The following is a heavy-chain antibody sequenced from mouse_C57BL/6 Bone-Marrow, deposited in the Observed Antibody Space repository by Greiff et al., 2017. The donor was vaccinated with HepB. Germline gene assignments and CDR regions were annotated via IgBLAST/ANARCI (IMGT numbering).Heavy chain of an antibody. D-gene: IGHD1-1*01. J-gene: IGHJ3*01. Sequence: EVMLVASGGGLVKPGGSLKLSCAASGFTFSSYAMSWVRQTPEKRLEWVATISDGGSYTYYPDNVKGRFTISRDNAKNNLYLQMSHLKSEDTAMYYCARAYGSSFFAYWGQGTLVTVSA. CDR3: ARAYGSSFFAY. CDR1: GFTFSSYA. CDR2: ISDGGSYT. V-gene: IGHV5-4*03.